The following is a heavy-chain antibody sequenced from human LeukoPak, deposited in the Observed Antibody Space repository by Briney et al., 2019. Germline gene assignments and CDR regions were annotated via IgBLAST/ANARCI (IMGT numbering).Heavy chain of an antibody. D-gene: IGHD6-6*01. CDR3: ATPGGYSSSRVWFDP. CDR2: FDPEDGET. CDR1: GYTLTELS. J-gene: IGHJ5*02. V-gene: IGHV1-24*01. Sequence: ASVKVSCKVSGYTLTELSMHWVRQAPGKGLEWMGGFDPEDGETIYAQKFQGRVTMTEDTSTDTAYMELSSLRSEDTAVYHCATPGGYSSSRVWFDPWGQGTLVTVSS.